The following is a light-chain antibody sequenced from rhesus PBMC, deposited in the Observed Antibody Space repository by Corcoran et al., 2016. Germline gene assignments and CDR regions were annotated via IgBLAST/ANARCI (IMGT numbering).Light chain of an antibody. J-gene: IGKJ1*01. CDR2: LGS. CDR3: AQEMQLPWT. V-gene: IGKV2-91*01. CDR1: QSLLHTNGNTY. Sequence: DIVMTQTPLSLPVTPGEPASISCRSSQSLLHTNGNTYLFWYLQKPGHFPQLLFFLGSNRASGVPERFSGRWSGTDFTLRISRVEAEDVGFYFCAQEMQLPWTFGQGTKVEIK.